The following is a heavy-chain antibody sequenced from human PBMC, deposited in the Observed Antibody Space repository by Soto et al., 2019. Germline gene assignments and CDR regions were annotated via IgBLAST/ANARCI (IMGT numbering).Heavy chain of an antibody. CDR3: ARDRVESGYPEYFQH. V-gene: IGHV3-53*01. Sequence: EVQLVESGGGLIQPGGSLRLSCAASGFTVSSNYMSWVRQAPGKGLEWVSVIYSGGSTYYADSAKGRFTISRDNSKNTLYLQMNSLRAEDKAVYYCARDRVESGYPEYFQHWGQGTLVTVSS. J-gene: IGHJ1*01. CDR1: GFTVSSNY. D-gene: IGHD3-22*01. CDR2: IYSGGST.